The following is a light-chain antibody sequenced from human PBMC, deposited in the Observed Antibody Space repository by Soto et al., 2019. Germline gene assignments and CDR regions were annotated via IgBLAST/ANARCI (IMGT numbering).Light chain of an antibody. J-gene: IGLJ3*02. CDR3: VAWDDSLSGRV. V-gene: IGLV1-47*02. CDR2: RND. Sequence: QAVVTQPPSASGTPGQRVTISCSGSGSNIGSHDVYWYQHLPGTAPKVLIYRNDQRPSGVPDRFSASRSGTSASLAISGLRSEDEADYYCVAWDDSLSGRVFGGGTKVTVL. CDR1: GSNIGSHD.